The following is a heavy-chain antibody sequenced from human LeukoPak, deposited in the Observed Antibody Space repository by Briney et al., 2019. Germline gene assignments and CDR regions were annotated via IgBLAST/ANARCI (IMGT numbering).Heavy chain of an antibody. CDR3: AKAPYYYDSSAYPIDY. D-gene: IGHD3-22*01. CDR1: GITVSSNY. Sequence: GGSLRLSCAASGITVSSNYMTWVRQAPGKGLEWVSIIYTGVSTYYADSVKGRFTISRDSSKNTLYLQMHTLRAEDTAVYYCAKAPYYYDSSAYPIDYWGQGTLVTVSS. J-gene: IGHJ4*02. CDR2: IYTGVST. V-gene: IGHV3-53*05.